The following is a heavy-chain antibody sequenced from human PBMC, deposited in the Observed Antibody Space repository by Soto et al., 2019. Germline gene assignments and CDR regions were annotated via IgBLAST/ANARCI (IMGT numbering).Heavy chain of an antibody. CDR2: ISGGADTI. V-gene: IGHV3-23*01. Sequence: EVQLLESGGGLVQPGGSLRLSCAASGFSFDTYVMSWVRQAPGKGLEWVSRISGGADTIYYAESVKGRFTISRDNSKNTLYLQMNSLRAEDTGVYYCATIGGGLIEYWGQGSLVTVSS. CDR1: GFSFDTYV. D-gene: IGHD3-3*01. CDR3: ATIGGGLIEY. J-gene: IGHJ4*02.